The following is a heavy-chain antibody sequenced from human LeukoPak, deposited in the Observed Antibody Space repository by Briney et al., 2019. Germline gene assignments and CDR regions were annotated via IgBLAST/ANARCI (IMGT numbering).Heavy chain of an antibody. CDR1: GGSISGGSHH. CDR3: VRHDGRGGATMGSLDS. CDR2: LYLSRTT. Sequence: SETLSLTCTVSGGSISGGSHHWGWFRQSPGKGLEWIGSLYLSRTTYYDPSLNSRVTISVDTSKNQFSLQLNSVTAADTAVYYCVRHDGRGGATMGSLDSWGQGSLVTVSS. J-gene: IGHJ4*02. D-gene: IGHD5-12*01. V-gene: IGHV4-39*01.